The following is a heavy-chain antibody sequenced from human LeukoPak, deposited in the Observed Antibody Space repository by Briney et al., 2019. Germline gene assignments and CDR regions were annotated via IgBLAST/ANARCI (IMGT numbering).Heavy chain of an antibody. CDR1: GFTFSSYS. V-gene: IGHV3-21*01. D-gene: IGHD2-2*01. J-gene: IGHJ4*02. CDR3: ARGRYCSSTSCFDFDY. CDR2: ISSSSSYI. Sequence: GGSLRLSCAASGFTFSSYSMTWVRQAPGKGLEWVSSISSSSSYIYYADSVKGRFTISRDNAKNSLYLQMNSLRAEDTAVYYCARGRYCSSTSCFDFDYWGQGTLVTVSS.